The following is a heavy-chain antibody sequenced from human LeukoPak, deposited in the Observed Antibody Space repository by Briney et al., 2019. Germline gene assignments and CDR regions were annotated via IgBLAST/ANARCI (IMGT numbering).Heavy chain of an antibody. Sequence: SETLSLTCTVSGGSISSYYWSWIRQPPGKGLEWIGYIYYSGSTNYNPSLKSRVTISVDTSKNQFSLKLSSVTAADTAVYYCARGTGSYYYGSGSYWPSYYFDYWAREPWSPSPQ. CDR1: GGSISSYY. D-gene: IGHD3-10*01. CDR3: ARGTGSYYYGSGSYWPSYYFDY. J-gene: IGHJ4*02. CDR2: IYYSGST. V-gene: IGHV4-59*01.